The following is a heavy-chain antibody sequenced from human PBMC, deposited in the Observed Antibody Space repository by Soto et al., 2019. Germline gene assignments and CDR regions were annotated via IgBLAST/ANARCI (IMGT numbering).Heavy chain of an antibody. CDR3: ASEGHDYVWGSYRYKMGYFDY. CDR1: GFTFSSYA. D-gene: IGHD3-16*02. V-gene: IGHV3-23*01. CDR2: ISGSGGST. Sequence: EVQLLESGGGLVQPGGSLRLSCAASGFTFSSYAMSWVRQAPGKGLEWVSAISGSGGSTYYADSVKGRFTIPRDNSKNTLYLQMNSLRAEDTAVYYCASEGHDYVWGSYRYKMGYFDYWGQGTLVTVSS. J-gene: IGHJ4*02.